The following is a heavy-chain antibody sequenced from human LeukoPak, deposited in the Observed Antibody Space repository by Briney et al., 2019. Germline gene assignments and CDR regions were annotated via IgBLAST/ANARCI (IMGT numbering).Heavy chain of an antibody. CDR1: GGTFSSYA. J-gene: IGHJ4*02. CDR3: ARGVLSGSYYVFDY. Sequence: ASVKVSCKASGGTFSSYAISWVRQAPGQGLEWMGWMNPNSGNTGYAQKFQGRVTMTRNTSISTAYMELSSLRSEDTAVYYCARGVLSGSYYVFDYWGQGTLVTVSS. CDR2: MNPNSGNT. D-gene: IGHD1-26*01. V-gene: IGHV1-8*02.